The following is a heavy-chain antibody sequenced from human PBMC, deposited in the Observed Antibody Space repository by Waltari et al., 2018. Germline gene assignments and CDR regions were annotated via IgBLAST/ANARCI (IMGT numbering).Heavy chain of an antibody. J-gene: IGHJ1*01. CDR1: GGSISTNYN. Sequence: QLQLQESGPGLVQPSETLSLTCTVPGGSISTNYNWGWIRQPPGKGLEWMGNMQYRGSTFYNPSLESRVTISLDTWKNQFSLRLSSVGAADTAVYFCGRIAFGDEGGYFQYWGQGTLVTVSS. CDR3: GRIAFGDEGGYFQY. D-gene: IGHD4-17*01. CDR2: MQYRGST. V-gene: IGHV4-39*01.